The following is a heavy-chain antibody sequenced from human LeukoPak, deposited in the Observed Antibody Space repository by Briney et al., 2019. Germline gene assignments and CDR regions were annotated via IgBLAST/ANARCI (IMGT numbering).Heavy chain of an antibody. CDR1: GFTFSSYS. CDR2: IWYDGSNK. CDR3: ARAGVEMATILMY. J-gene: IGHJ4*02. D-gene: IGHD5-24*01. Sequence: GGSLRLSCAASGFTFSSYSMNWVRQAPGKGLEWVAVIWYDGSNKYYADSVKGRFTISRDNSKNTLYLQMNSLRAEDTAVYYCARAGVEMATILMYWGQGTLVTVSS. V-gene: IGHV3-33*08.